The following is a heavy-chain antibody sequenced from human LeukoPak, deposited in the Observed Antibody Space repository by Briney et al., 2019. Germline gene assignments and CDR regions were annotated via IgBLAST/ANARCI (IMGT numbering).Heavy chain of an antibody. Sequence: GGSLRLSCAASGFSFGAFWMSWVRQAPGKGLEWVANIQQDGSEKYYVDSVKGRFTISRDNAKNSLYLQMNSLTAEDTAVYYCARVSHFWSGVDYWGQGTLVTVSS. CDR2: IQQDGSEK. CDR3: ARVSHFWSGVDY. V-gene: IGHV3-7*01. D-gene: IGHD3-3*02. CDR1: GFSFGAFW. J-gene: IGHJ4*02.